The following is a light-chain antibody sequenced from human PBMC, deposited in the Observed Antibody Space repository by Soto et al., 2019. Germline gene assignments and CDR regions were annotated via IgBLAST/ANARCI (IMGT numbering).Light chain of an antibody. Sequence: DIQMTQSPSTLSASVGDRVTISCRASQSISSWLAWYQQKPGKAPKLLIYDASSLESGVPSRFSGSGSGTEFTLTISSLQPDDFATYYCQQYNSYLLTFGGGTKVEIK. V-gene: IGKV1-5*01. CDR3: QQYNSYLLT. CDR2: DAS. CDR1: QSISSW. J-gene: IGKJ4*01.